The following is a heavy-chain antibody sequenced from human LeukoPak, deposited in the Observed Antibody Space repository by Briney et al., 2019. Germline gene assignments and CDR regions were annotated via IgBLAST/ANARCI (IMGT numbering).Heavy chain of an antibody. D-gene: IGHD4-17*01. V-gene: IGHV1-8*03. CDR2: IDPNTGDR. CDR1: GYTFTNYH. CDR3: ARTTSLTASGYDY. Sequence: ASLKVSCKASGYTFTNYHINWVRQAPGQGLEWMGWIDPNTGDRGYAQKFQGRVSITSDTSISTAYMELGIPRSEDTAVYFCARTTSLTASGYDYWGQGTLVTVSS. J-gene: IGHJ4*02.